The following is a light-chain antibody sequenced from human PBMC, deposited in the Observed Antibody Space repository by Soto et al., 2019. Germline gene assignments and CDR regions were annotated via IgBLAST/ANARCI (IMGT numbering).Light chain of an antibody. J-gene: IGLJ2*01. Sequence: QLVLTQPASVSGSPGQSITISCTGTSSDVGTYNYVSWCQQHPGKAPKLMIYDVSNRPSGVSNRFSGSKSGNTASLTISGLQAEDEADYYCSSYTSSSTLEVIFGGGTKLTVL. CDR2: DVS. CDR1: SSDVGTYNY. CDR3: SSYTSSSTLEVI. V-gene: IGLV2-14*03.